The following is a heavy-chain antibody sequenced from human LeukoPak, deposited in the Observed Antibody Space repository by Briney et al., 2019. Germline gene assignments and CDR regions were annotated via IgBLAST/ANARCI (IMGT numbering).Heavy chain of an antibody. CDR1: GYTFTSYG. D-gene: IGHD2-2*01. CDR2: ISAYNGNT. V-gene: IGHV1-18*01. CDR3: ARDLRQRGYCSSTSCPSWYYGMDV. J-gene: IGHJ6*02. Sequence: ASVKVSCKASGYTFTSYGISWVRQAPGQGLEWMGWISAYNGNTNYAQKLQGRVTMTTDTSTSTAYMELRSLRSDDTAVYYCARDLRQRGYCSSTSCPSWYYGMDVWGQGTTVTVSS.